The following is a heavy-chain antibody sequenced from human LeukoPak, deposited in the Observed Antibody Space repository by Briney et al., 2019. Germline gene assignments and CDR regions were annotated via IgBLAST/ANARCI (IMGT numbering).Heavy chain of an antibody. CDR3: ARELKSVRGAPADAFDI. CDR1: GFTFSSYS. CDR2: ISSSSSTI. D-gene: IGHD3-10*01. J-gene: IGHJ3*02. V-gene: IGHV3-48*04. Sequence: PGGSLRLSCAASGFTFSSYSMNWVRQAPGKGLEWVSYISSSSSTIYYADSVKGRFTISRDNAKNSLYLQMNSLRAEDTAVYYCARELKSVRGAPADAFDIWGQGTKVTVSS.